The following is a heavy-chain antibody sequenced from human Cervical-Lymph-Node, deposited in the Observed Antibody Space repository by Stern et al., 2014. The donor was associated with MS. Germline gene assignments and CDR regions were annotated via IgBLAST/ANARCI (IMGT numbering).Heavy chain of an antibody. D-gene: IGHD5-18*01. Sequence: QVTLRESGPALVRPTQTLTLTCTFSGFSLSTNGMRVSWIRQPPGKALEWLALIDWDDDKFYSKSLKTRLTVAKDTSKNQVVLTMTNMDPVDTATYYCAVDVSGYSYGYDYWGQGTLVTVSS. CDR1: GFSLSTNGMR. V-gene: IGHV2-70*01. J-gene: IGHJ4*02. CDR3: AVDVSGYSYGYDY. CDR2: IDWDDDK.